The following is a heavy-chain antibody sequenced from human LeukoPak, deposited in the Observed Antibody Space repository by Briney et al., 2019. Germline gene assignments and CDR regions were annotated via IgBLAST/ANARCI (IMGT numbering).Heavy chain of an antibody. CDR1: GGSISSNSYY. CDR2: IYYSGST. V-gene: IGHV4-39*07. D-gene: IGHD4-11*01. CDR3: ARLTTVTRNYYYYGMDV. Sequence: SGTLSLTCTVSGGSISSNSYYRGWIRQPPGKGLEWIGSIYYSGSTYYNPSLKSRVTISVDTSKNQFSLKLSSVTAADTAVYYCARLTTVTRNYYYYGMDVWGQGTTVTVSS. J-gene: IGHJ6*02.